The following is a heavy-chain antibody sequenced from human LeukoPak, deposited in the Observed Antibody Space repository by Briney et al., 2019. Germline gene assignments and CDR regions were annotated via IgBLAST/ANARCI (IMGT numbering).Heavy chain of an antibody. Sequence: ASAKVSCKASGYTFTSYYMHWVRQAPGQGLEWMGIINPSGGSTSYAQKFQGRVTMTRDTSTSTVYMELSSLRSEDTAVYYCARDTATVVIRGAFDIWGQGTMVTVSS. D-gene: IGHD4-23*01. CDR3: ARDTATVVIRGAFDI. V-gene: IGHV1-46*01. CDR1: GYTFTSYY. CDR2: INPSGGST. J-gene: IGHJ3*02.